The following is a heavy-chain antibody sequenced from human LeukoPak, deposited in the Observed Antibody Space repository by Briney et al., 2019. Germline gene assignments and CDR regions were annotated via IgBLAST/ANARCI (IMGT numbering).Heavy chain of an antibody. CDR3: ARQHLRPNDAFHI. J-gene: IGHJ3*02. Sequence: GGSLRLSCAASGFTVSSTYMSWVRQAPGKELAWVSVFYSDGTIYYADSVKGRFTISRDISKNTLYLQLNSLRAEDTAVYYCARQHLRPNDAFHIWGQGTMVTVSS. V-gene: IGHV3-53*01. CDR2: FYSDGTI. CDR1: GFTVSSTY.